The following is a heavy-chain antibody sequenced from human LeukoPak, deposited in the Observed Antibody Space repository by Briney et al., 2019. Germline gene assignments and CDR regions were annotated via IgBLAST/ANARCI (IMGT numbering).Heavy chain of an antibody. CDR1: GGSISSYY. Sequence: SETLSLTCTVSGGSISSYYWSWIRQPPGKGLEWIGYIYYSGSTNYNPSLKSRVTISVDTSKNQFSLKLSSVTAADTAVYYCASNYGDYYFDYWGQGTLVTVSS. CDR3: ASNYGDYYFDY. J-gene: IGHJ4*02. CDR2: IYYSGST. V-gene: IGHV4-59*08. D-gene: IGHD4-17*01.